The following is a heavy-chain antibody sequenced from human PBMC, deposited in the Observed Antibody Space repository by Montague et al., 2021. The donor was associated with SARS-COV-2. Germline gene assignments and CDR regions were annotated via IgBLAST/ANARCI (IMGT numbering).Heavy chain of an antibody. V-gene: IGHV3-23*03. CDR2: IYSGGSST. Sequence: SLSLSCAASGFTFGMYAMSWVRQAPGKGLEWVPVIYSGGSSTYYADSVKGRFTISRDNSKNTLYLQMNSLRAEDTAVYYCAKDRDPSSAYGMDVWGQGTTVTVSS. J-gene: IGHJ6*02. CDR3: AKDRDPSSAYGMDV. D-gene: IGHD3-10*01. CDR1: GFTFGMYA.